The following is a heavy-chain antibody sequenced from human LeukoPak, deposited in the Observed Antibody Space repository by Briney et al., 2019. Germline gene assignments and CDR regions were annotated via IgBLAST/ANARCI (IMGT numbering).Heavy chain of an antibody. V-gene: IGHV4-38-2*02. Sequence: SETLPLTCVVSGFSISSGYYWGWIRQPPGKGLEWIANIHVSGTTFYNSSLNSRVAISIDTSKNQFSLKLSSVTAADTAVYCAREAERRIVNWGRGTLVTVSS. CDR1: GFSISSGYY. CDR2: IHVSGTT. D-gene: IGHD1-1*01. CDR3: AREAERRIVN. J-gene: IGHJ4*02.